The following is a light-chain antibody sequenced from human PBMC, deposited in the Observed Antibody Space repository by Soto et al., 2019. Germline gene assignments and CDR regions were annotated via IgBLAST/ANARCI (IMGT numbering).Light chain of an antibody. J-gene: IGLJ1*01. V-gene: IGLV2-14*03. CDR1: SSDVGAYNF. Sequence: QSVLTQTASVSGSPGQSITISCTGTSSDVGAYNFVSWYQQHPGKAPKPMIYDVSNRPSGVSNRFSGSKSGNTASLTISGLQAEDEADYYCSSFTRSGTYVFGTGTKVTVL. CDR2: DVS. CDR3: SSFTRSGTYV.